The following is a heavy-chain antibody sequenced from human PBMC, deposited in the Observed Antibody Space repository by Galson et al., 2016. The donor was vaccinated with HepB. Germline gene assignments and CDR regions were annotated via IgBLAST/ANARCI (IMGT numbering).Heavy chain of an antibody. Sequence: SVKVSCKASGYTFTADYIHWVRQATGQGLEWMGWMNPNSGNTGYAQKFQGRVTMTRDTSISTAYLELNSLRSEDTAVYYCARGFSSSWYSGLDWGQGTLVTVSS. CDR3: ARGFSSSWYSGLD. D-gene: IGHD6-13*01. V-gene: IGHV1-8*01. CDR1: GYTFTADY. J-gene: IGHJ4*02. CDR2: MNPNSGNT.